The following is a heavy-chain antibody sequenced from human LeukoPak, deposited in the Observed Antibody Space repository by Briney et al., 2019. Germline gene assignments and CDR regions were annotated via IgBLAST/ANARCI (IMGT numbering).Heavy chain of an antibody. V-gene: IGHV3-30*02. CDR1: GFTFTTYG. J-gene: IGHJ6*03. Sequence: PGGSLRLSCAASGFTFTTYGMHWVRQAPGKGLEWVAFIRYDGSNKYYADSVKGRFTISRDNSRNTLYLQMNSLRAEDTAVYYCAKGKVRGALSYMDVWGKGTTVTVSS. D-gene: IGHD3-10*01. CDR3: AKGKVRGALSYMDV. CDR2: IRYDGSNK.